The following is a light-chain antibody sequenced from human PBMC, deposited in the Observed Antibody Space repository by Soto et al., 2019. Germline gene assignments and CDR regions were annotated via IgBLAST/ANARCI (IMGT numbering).Light chain of an antibody. V-gene: IGKV3D-15*01. CDR2: DAS. J-gene: IGKJ1*01. Sequence: EIVMTQSPATLSVSSGEGITLSCRVSQSVKNHLAWYQHKPGQSPRLLIYDASTRATGVPARFSAGGSGTEFTLVISSLQSEDAAVYFCQEYNAWPPGTFGQGTKVEIK. CDR3: QEYNAWPPGT. CDR1: QSVKNH.